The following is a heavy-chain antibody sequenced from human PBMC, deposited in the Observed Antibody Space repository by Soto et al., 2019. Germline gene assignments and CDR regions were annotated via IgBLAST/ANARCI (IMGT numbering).Heavy chain of an antibody. CDR3: ARRMAFQGTYYYYYGMAV. J-gene: IGHJ6*02. CDR1: GGSISSSSYY. D-gene: IGHD5-12*01. CDR2: IYYSGST. Sequence: SETLSLTCTVSGGSISSSSYYWGWMRQPPGKGLEWIGSIYYSGSTYYNPSLKSRVTISVDTSKNQFSLKLSSVTAADTAVYYCARRMAFQGTYYYYYGMAVWGQGTTVTVSS. V-gene: IGHV4-39*01.